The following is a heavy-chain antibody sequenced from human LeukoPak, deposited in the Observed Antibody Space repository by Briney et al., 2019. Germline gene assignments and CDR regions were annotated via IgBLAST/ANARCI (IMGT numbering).Heavy chain of an antibody. CDR2: IYYSGST. CDR3: ARDPSSGYALSWFDP. J-gene: IGHJ5*02. CDR1: GVSISSFF. V-gene: IGHV4-59*01. D-gene: IGHD5-12*01. Sequence: PSETPSLTPTVSGVSISSFFWSWLRQPPGKQLGCLGDIYYSGSTNYNPSLKSRVTISVDTSKNQFSLKLSSVTAADTAVYYCARDPSSGYALSWFDPWGQGTLVTVSS.